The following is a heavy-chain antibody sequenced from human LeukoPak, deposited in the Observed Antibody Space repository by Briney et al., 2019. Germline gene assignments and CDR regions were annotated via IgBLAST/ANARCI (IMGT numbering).Heavy chain of an antibody. Sequence: GGSLRLSCAASGFTFSSYDMHWVRQAPGKGLEWVAFIRYDGSNKYYADSVKGRFTISRDNSKNTLYLQMNSLRTEDTAVYYCAKDGEYYDSGSYQDYWGQGTLVTVSS. CDR3: AKDGEYYDSGSYQDY. D-gene: IGHD3-10*01. CDR1: GFTFSSYD. CDR2: IRYDGSNK. V-gene: IGHV3-30*02. J-gene: IGHJ4*02.